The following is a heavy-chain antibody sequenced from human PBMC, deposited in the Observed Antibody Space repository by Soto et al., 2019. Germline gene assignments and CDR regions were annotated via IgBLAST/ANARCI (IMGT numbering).Heavy chain of an antibody. J-gene: IGHJ6*02. CDR2: ISGSGDST. D-gene: IGHD5-12*01. CDR3: AKDLGESGYDLTRGYYYGMDV. V-gene: IGHV3-23*01. CDR1: GFTLSDYA. Sequence: GGSLRLSCAASGFTLSDYAMTWVRQGPGKGLEWVSAISGSGDSTYYADSVKGRFTISRDNSKNTLYLQMNSLRAEDTAVYYCAKDLGESGYDLTRGYYYGMDVWGQGTTVTVSS.